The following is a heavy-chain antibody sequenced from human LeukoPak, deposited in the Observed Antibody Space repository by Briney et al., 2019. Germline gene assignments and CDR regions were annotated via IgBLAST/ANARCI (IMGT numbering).Heavy chain of an antibody. CDR3: ARNVYDLRGQWLVPGFDY. V-gene: IGHV3-48*03. CDR2: IGTIISTT. Sequence: SGGSLRLSCAASGFTFGSYEMNWVRQAPGKGLEWVSYIGTIISTTYYADSVKGRFTVSRGDAKSSLYLQMSSLRAEDTAVYYCARNVYDLRGQWLVPGFDYWGQGTLVTVSS. CDR1: GFTFGSYE. J-gene: IGHJ4*02. D-gene: IGHD6-19*01.